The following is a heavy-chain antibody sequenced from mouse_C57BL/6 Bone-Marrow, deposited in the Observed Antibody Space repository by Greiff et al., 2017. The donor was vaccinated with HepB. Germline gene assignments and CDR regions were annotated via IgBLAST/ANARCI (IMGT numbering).Heavy chain of an antibody. CDR1: GFSFNTYA. J-gene: IGHJ1*03. CDR2: IRSKSNNYAT. Sequence: VQLQQSGGGLVQPKGSLKLSCAASGFSFNTYAMNWVRQAPGKGLEWVARIRSKSNNYATYYADSVKDRFTISRDDSESMLYLQMNNLKTEDTAMYYCVGRSHYGSSHWYFDVWGTGTTVTVSS. CDR3: VGRSHYGSSHWYFDV. D-gene: IGHD1-1*01. V-gene: IGHV10-1*01.